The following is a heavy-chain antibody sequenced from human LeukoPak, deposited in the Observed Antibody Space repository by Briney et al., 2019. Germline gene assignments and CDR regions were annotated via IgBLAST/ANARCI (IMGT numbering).Heavy chain of an antibody. Sequence: GASVKVSCKASGYTFTSYYMHGVRQAPGQGLEWMGIINPSGGSTSYAQKFQGRVTMTRDMSTSAVYMELGSLRSEDTAVYYCARGLTIFGVVIMGPFDPWGQGTLVTVSS. CDR2: INPSGGST. V-gene: IGHV1-46*01. CDR1: GYTFTSYY. D-gene: IGHD3-3*01. CDR3: ARGLTIFGVVIMGPFDP. J-gene: IGHJ5*02.